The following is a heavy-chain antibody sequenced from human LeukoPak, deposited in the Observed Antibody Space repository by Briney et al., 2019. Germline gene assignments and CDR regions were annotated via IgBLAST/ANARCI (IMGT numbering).Heavy chain of an antibody. V-gene: IGHV3-23*01. D-gene: IGHD2-15*01. CDR2: ISGSGGGT. J-gene: IGHJ4*02. CDR1: GFTFSSYG. CDR3: AKWGSATLAYFDY. Sequence: PGGSLRLSCAASGFTFSSYGMSWVRQAPGKGLEWVSAISGSGGGTYYAGSVKGRFTISRDNSRNTLDVQMNSLRAEDTAAYYCAKWGSATLAYFDYWGQGTLVTVSP.